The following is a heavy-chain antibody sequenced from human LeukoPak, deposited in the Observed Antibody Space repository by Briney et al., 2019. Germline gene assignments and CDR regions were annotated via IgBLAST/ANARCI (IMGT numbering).Heavy chain of an antibody. Sequence: ASVKVSCKASGGTFSSYAISWVRQAPGQGLEWMGGIIPLFGIAKYAQKFQGRVTFTADESTSTACMELSSLRSEDTAVYYCATRYCSSTSCSFNWFDPWGQGTLVTVSS. CDR3: ATRYCSSTSCSFNWFDP. CDR1: GGTFSSYA. J-gene: IGHJ5*02. D-gene: IGHD2-2*01. V-gene: IGHV1-69*13. CDR2: IIPLFGIA.